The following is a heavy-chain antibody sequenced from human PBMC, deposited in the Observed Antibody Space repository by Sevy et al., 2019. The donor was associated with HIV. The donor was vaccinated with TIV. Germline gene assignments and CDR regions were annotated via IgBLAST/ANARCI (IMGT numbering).Heavy chain of an antibody. D-gene: IGHD2-8*01. CDR2: INPNNGGT. J-gene: IGHJ3*02. CDR1: GYTFNGYY. CDR3: ARDDPFSGNGLDI. V-gene: IGHV1-2*06. Sequence: ASLKVSCKSSGYTFNGYYMHWVRQAPGQGLEWMGRINPNNGGTNYAQRFQGRVTMTRDTSISTAYMEVTRLRSDDTAVYYCARDDPFSGNGLDIWGQGTMVTVSS.